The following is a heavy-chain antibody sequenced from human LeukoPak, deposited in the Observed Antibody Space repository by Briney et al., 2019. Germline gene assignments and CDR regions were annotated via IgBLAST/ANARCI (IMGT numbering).Heavy chain of an antibody. CDR3: ARETRGYYYDSSGPNDAFDI. CDR2: IYSGGST. CDR1: GFTVSSNY. J-gene: IGHJ3*02. D-gene: IGHD3-22*01. Sequence: GGSLRLSCAASGFTVSSNYMNWVRQAPGKGLEWVSVIYSGGSTYYADSVKGRFTISRDNSKHTLYLQMNSLRAEDTAVYYCARETRGYYYDSSGPNDAFDIWGQGTMVTVSS. V-gene: IGHV3-66*01.